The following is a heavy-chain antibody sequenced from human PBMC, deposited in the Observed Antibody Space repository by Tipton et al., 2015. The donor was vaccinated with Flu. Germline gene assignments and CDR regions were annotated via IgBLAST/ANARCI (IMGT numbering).Heavy chain of an antibody. Sequence: TLSLTCTVSGYSISSGYYWGWIRQPPGKGLEWIGSIYHSGSTYYNPSLKSRVTISVDTSKNQFSLKLSSVTAADTAVYYCARGPEQWLVNPHYFDSWGHGTLVTVSS. V-gene: IGHV4-38-2*02. D-gene: IGHD6-19*01. CDR3: ARGPEQWLVNPHYFDS. CDR1: GYSISSGYY. J-gene: IGHJ4*01. CDR2: IYHSGST.